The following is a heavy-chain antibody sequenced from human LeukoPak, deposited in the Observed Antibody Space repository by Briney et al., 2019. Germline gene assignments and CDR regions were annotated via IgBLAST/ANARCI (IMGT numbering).Heavy chain of an antibody. CDR2: INPNSGGT. CDR3: ARDMGRPRYCTNGVCYVY. CDR1: GYTFTGYY. J-gene: IGHJ4*02. D-gene: IGHD2-8*01. V-gene: IGHV1-2*02. Sequence: ASVKVSCKASGYTFTGYYMHWVRQAPGQGLEWMGWINPNSGGTNYAQKFQGRVTITADESTSTAYMELSSLRSEDTAVYYCARDMGRPRYCTNGVCYVYWGQGTLVTVSS.